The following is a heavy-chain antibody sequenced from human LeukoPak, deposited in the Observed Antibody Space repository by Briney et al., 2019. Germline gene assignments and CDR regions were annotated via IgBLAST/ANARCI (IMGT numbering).Heavy chain of an antibody. V-gene: IGHV3-7*01. D-gene: IGHD2-2*01. CDR1: GFMFSSYW. CDR3: ATICSTSCYGYNMDV. CDR2: IKHDGSDK. J-gene: IGHJ6*03. Sequence: GGSLRLSCAASGFMFSSYWMSWVRQAPGKGLEWVANIKHDGSDKYYVDSVTGRFTISRDNAKNSLSLQMNSLRVEDTAVYYCATICSTSCYGYNMDVWGKGTTVTVSS.